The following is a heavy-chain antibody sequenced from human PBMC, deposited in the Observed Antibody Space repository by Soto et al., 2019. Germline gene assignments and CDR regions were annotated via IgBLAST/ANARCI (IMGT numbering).Heavy chain of an antibody. CDR1: GFSLSDFAVC. CDR3: VHTAGWLHRY. CDR2: IYSDGNK. V-gene: IGHV2-5*02. J-gene: IGHJ4*02. D-gene: IGHD5-12*01. Sequence: HITLKESGPTLVKPTQTLTLTCTLSGFSLSDFAVCVAWVRRPPGKALEWLALIYSDGNKYYSPSLKTRLTISTDTSKDHVVLTMTNMDPLDTATYFCVHTAGWLHRYWGQGTQVTVSS.